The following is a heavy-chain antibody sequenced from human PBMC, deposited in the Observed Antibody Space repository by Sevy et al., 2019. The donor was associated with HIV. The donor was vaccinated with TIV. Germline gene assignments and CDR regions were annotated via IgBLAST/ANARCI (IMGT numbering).Heavy chain of an antibody. Sequence: ASVKVSCKASGYTFTSYDINWVRQATGQGLEWMGWMNPNSGNTGYAQKFQGRVTMTRNTSISTAYMELSSLRSEDTAVYYCARGLRLNEYSSSAGAFDIWAKGQWSPSPQ. D-gene: IGHD6-6*01. J-gene: IGHJ3*02. CDR2: MNPNSGNT. CDR3: ARGLRLNEYSSSAGAFDI. V-gene: IGHV1-8*01. CDR1: GYTFTSYD.